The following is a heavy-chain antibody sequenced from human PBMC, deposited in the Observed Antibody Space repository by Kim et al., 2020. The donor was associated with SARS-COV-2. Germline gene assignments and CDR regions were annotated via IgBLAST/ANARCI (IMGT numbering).Heavy chain of an antibody. CDR3: ARDPGGDYRTRRVPEWNWLDP. V-gene: IGHV1-18*04. CDR1: GYTFTSYG. J-gene: IGHJ5*02. CDR2: ISAYNGNT. D-gene: IGHD4-17*01. Sequence: ASVKVSCKASGYTFTSYGISWVRQAPGQGLEWMGWISAYNGNTNYAQKLQGRVTMTTDTSTSTAYMELRSLRSDDTAVYYGARDPGGDYRTRRVPEWNWLDPWRQGTQVTDSS.